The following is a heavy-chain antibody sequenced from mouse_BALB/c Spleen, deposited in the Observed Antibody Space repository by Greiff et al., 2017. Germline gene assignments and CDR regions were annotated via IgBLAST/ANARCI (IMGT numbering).Heavy chain of an antibody. CDR3: ARKRIYYGSSYDYYAMDY. CDR1: GFSLTSYG. V-gene: IGHV2-4-1*01. CDR2: IWSGGST. J-gene: IGHJ4*01. D-gene: IGHD1-1*01. Sequence: QVQLKESGPGLVQPSQSLSITCTVSGFSLTSYGVHWVRQSPGKGLEWLGVIWSGGSTDYNAAFISRLSISKDNSKSQVFFKMNSLQADDTAIYYCARKRIYYGSSYDYYAMDYWGQGTSVTVSS.